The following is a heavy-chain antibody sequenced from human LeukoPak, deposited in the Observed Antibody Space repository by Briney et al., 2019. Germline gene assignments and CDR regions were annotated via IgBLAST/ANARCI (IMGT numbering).Heavy chain of an antibody. D-gene: IGHD3-22*01. CDR1: GFTFSSYA. J-gene: IGHJ4*02. CDR2: ISGSGGST. V-gene: IGHV3-23*01. CDR3: AKDLSPYYYDSTGY. Sequence: GGSLRLSCAASGFTFSSYAMSWVRQAPGKGLEWVSAISGSGGSTYYADSVKGRFTISRDNSKNTLYLQMNSLRAEDTAVYYRAKDLSPYYYDSTGYWGQGTLVTVSS.